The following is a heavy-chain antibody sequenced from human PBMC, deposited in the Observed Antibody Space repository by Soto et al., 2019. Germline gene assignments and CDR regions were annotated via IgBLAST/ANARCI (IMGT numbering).Heavy chain of an antibody. D-gene: IGHD1-1*01. CDR3: ARDKDRLQLGGNYYYILDV. V-gene: IGHV1-69*12. Sequence: QVQLVQSGAEVKKPGSSVKVSCKTSGGTFSTSAISWVRQAPGQGLEWVGGIMPVFPTPDYAQNFQGRVTVPADDSTTTAYLELTSLRADDPAVYYCARDKDRLQLGGNYYYILDVWCQGTAITFSS. CDR2: IMPVFPTP. CDR1: GGTFSTSA. J-gene: IGHJ6*02.